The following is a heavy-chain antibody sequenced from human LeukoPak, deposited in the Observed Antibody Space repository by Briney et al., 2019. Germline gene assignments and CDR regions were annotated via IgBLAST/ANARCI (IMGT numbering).Heavy chain of an antibody. V-gene: IGHV1-8*02. J-gene: IGHJ6*02. CDR3: ARIDGTFHYYYYYGMDV. Sequence: ASVKVSCKASGYTFTSYAMNWVRQATGQGLEWMGWMNPNSGNTGYAQKFQGRVTMTRNTSISTAYMELSSLRSEDTAVYYCARIDGTFHYYYYYGMDVWGQGTTVTVSS. CDR2: MNPNSGNT. D-gene: IGHD2/OR15-2a*01. CDR1: GYTFTSYA.